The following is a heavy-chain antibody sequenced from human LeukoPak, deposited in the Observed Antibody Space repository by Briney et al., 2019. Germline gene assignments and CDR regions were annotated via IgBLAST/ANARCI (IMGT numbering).Heavy chain of an antibody. D-gene: IGHD2-2*01. V-gene: IGHV3-21*01. Sequence: GGSLRLSCAASGFTFSSYSMNWVRQAPGKGLEWVSSISSSSSYIYYADSVKGRFTISRDNAKNSLYLQMNSLRAEDTAVYYCASSGYCSSTSCYVDYWGQGTLVTVSS. CDR1: GFTFSSYS. CDR3: ASSGYCSSTSCYVDY. J-gene: IGHJ4*02. CDR2: ISSSSSYI.